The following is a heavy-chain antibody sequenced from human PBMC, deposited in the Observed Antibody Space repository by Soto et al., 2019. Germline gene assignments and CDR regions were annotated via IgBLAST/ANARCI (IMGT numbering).Heavy chain of an antibody. CDR2: MNPTSGRT. CDR1: GYSFITYD. J-gene: IGHJ4*02. V-gene: IGHV1-8*01. D-gene: IGHD2-15*01. CDR3: ARDLGYCSGGSCYTFDY. Sequence: ASVKVSCKASGYSFITYDINWVRQAAGQGLEWMGWMNPTSGRTGCAQKFQGRLAMTMDTSSSTAYMELSSLRSDDTAVYYCARDLGYCSGGSCYTFDYWGQGTLVTVSS.